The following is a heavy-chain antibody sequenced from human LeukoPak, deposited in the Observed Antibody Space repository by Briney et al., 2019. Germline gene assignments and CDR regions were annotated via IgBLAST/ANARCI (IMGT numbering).Heavy chain of an antibody. CDR3: TKDRRGPAAGTWYFDS. J-gene: IGHJ4*02. CDR2: ITAIDGRT. Sequence: GGSLRLSCVAYGFTFSSTTMGWVRQAPGRGLEWVSSITAIDGRTYYADSVRGRFTISRDNSKNTVYLQLNSLRAGDTAIYYCTKDRRGPAAGTWYFDSWGQGTLVTVSS. V-gene: IGHV3-23*01. CDR1: GFTFSSTT. D-gene: IGHD6-13*01.